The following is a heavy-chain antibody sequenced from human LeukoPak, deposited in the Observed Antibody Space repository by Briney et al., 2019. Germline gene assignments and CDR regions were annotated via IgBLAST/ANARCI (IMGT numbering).Heavy chain of an antibody. CDR3: ARAHYFGSGSYSYFFDY. CDR1: GFTFNSYG. Sequence: GGSLRLSCVASGFTFNSYGMHWVRQAPGKGLEWVAFIRYDGSNKYYADSVKGRFTISRDNSENTLYLQMNSLRAEDTAVYYCARAHYFGSGSYSYFFDYWGQGTLVTVSS. D-gene: IGHD3-10*01. J-gene: IGHJ4*02. CDR2: IRYDGSNK. V-gene: IGHV3-30*02.